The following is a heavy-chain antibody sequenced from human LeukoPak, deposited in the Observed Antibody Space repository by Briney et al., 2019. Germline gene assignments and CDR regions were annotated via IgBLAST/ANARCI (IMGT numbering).Heavy chain of an antibody. Sequence: GESLKISCKGSGYSFTNYWIGWVRQMPGKGLEWMGVIYPGDSDTRYSSSFQGQVTISADKSIRNAYLQWNSLKASDTAIYYCARGSSGYTYAFDXXGQGTLVTVSS. CDR1: GYSFTNYW. CDR3: ARGSSGYTYAFDX. D-gene: IGHD5-18*01. V-gene: IGHV5-51*01. CDR2: IYPGDSDT. J-gene: IGHJ4*02.